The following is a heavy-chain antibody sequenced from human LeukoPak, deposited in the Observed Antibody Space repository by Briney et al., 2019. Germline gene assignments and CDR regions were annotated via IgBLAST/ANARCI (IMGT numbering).Heavy chain of an antibody. D-gene: IGHD3-3*01. J-gene: IGHJ4*02. Sequence: PGGSLRLSCAASGFTFSSYSMNWVRQAPGKGLEWVSYISSSSSTIYYADSVKGRFTISRDNAKNSLYLQMNSLGDEDTAVYYCAREDEDRFIDYWGQGTLVTVSS. CDR3: AREDEDRFIDY. CDR2: ISSSSSTI. CDR1: GFTFSSYS. V-gene: IGHV3-48*02.